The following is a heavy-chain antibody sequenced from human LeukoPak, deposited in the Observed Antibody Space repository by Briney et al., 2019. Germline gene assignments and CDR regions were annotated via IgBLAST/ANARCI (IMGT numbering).Heavy chain of an antibody. V-gene: IGHV1-69*13. CDR3: ARIYVSYYYDSSGYPDAFDI. J-gene: IGHJ3*02. CDR2: IIPIFGTA. Sequence: SVKVSCKASGGTFSSYAISWVRQAPGQGLEWMGGIIPIFGTANYAQKFQGRVTITADESTSTAYMELSSLRSEDTAVYYCARIYVSYYYDSSGYPDAFDIWGQGTMVTVSS. D-gene: IGHD3-22*01. CDR1: GGTFSSYA.